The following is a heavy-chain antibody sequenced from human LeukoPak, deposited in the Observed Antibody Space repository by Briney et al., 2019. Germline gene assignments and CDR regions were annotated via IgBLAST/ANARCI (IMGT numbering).Heavy chain of an antibody. CDR1: GYTFTSYY. J-gene: IGHJ4*02. Sequence: GASVKVSCKASGYTFTSYYMHWVRQAPGQGLEWMGIINPSGGSTSYAQKFQGRVTMTRDTSTSTVYMELSSLRSEDTAVYYCARDPVYDITMVRGVPPPPFDYWGQGTLVTVSS. V-gene: IGHV1-46*01. D-gene: IGHD3-10*01. CDR3: ARDPVYDITMVRGVPPPPFDY. CDR2: INPSGGST.